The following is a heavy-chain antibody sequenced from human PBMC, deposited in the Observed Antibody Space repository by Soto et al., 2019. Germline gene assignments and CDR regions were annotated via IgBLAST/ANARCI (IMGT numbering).Heavy chain of an antibody. D-gene: IGHD4-4*01. CDR1: GFTFSTYW. CDR2: ISTDGSST. CDR3: ARATGSNYPFDY. Sequence: EVQLVESGGGLVQPGGSLRLSCAATGFTFSTYWMHWVRQGPGKGLVWVSRISTDGSSTNYADSVKGRFTISRDNAKSTLYLQMNSLRAEDTAVYYCARATGSNYPFDYGGQGSLVTVSS. J-gene: IGHJ4*02. V-gene: IGHV3-74*01.